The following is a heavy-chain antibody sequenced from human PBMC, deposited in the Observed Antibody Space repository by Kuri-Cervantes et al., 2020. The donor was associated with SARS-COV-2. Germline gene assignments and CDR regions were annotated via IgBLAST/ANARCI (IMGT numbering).Heavy chain of an antibody. Sequence: LSLTCAASGFTFSSYAMSWVRQAPGKGLEWVSAISGSGGSIYYADSVKGRFTISRDTAKNSLYLQMHSLRAEDTAVYYCAKDWGDYGMDVWGQGTTVTVSS. CDR1: GFTFSSYA. J-gene: IGHJ6*02. D-gene: IGHD3-16*01. CDR2: ISGSGGSI. CDR3: AKDWGDYGMDV. V-gene: IGHV3-23*01.